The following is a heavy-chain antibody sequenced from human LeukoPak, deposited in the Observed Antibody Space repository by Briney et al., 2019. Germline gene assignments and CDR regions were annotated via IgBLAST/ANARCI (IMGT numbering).Heavy chain of an antibody. CDR2: ISSSSSYI. D-gene: IGHD3-9*01. V-gene: IGHV3-21*01. CDR1: GFTFSSYS. CDR3: ARDARYFANNWFDP. Sequence: GGSLRLSCAASGFTFSSYSMNWVRRAPGKGLEWVSSISSSSSYIYYADSVKGRFTISRDNAKNSLYLQMNSLRAEDTAVYYCARDARYFANNWFDPWGQGTLVTVSS. J-gene: IGHJ5*02.